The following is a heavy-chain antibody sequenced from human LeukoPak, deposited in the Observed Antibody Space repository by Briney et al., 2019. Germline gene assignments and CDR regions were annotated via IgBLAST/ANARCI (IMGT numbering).Heavy chain of an antibody. V-gene: IGHV3-21*01. CDR2: ISSSSSYI. CDR1: GFTFSSYS. J-gene: IGHJ5*02. D-gene: IGHD2-2*03. Sequence: GSLRLSCAASGFTFSSYSMNWVRQAPGKGLEWVSSISSSSSYIYYADSVKGRFTISRDNAKNSLYLQMNSLRAEDTAVYYCARDGYCSSTSCFPWGQGTLVTVSS. CDR3: ARDGYCSSTSCFP.